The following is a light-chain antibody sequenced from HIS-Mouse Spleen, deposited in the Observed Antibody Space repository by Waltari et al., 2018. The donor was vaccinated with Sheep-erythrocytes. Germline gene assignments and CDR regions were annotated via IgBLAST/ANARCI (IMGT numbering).Light chain of an antibody. V-gene: IGLV3-1*01. CDR1: KSGDKY. J-gene: IGLJ2*01. CDR3: QAWDSSTAV. CDR2: QDS. Sequence: SYELTQPPSVSVSPGQTASITCSGDKSGDKYACWYQQKPGQSPELVIYQDSKRPSGIPERFSGSNSGNTATLTISGTQAMDEADYYCQAWDSSTAVFGGGTKLTVL.